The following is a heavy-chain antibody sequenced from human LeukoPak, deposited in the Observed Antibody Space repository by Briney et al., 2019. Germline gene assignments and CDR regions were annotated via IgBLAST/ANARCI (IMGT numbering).Heavy chain of an antibody. CDR3: ARDQPNYYDSSSSDY. CDR2: ISSSSSTT. V-gene: IGHV3-48*01. CDR1: GFTFSSYA. D-gene: IGHD3-22*01. Sequence: PGGSLRLSCAASGFTFSSYAMSWVRQAPGKGLEWVSYISSSSSTTYYADSVKGRFTISRDNTKNSLYLQMNSLRAEDTAVYYCARDQPNYYDSSSSDYWGQGTLVTVSS. J-gene: IGHJ4*02.